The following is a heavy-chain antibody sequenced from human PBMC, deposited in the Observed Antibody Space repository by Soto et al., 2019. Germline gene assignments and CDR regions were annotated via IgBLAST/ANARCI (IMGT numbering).Heavy chain of an antibody. D-gene: IGHD3-22*01. J-gene: IGHJ6*02. V-gene: IGHV3-30*18. CDR2: ISYDGSNK. CDR1: GFTFSSYG. Sequence: GGSLRLSCAASGFTFSSYGMHWVRQAPGKGLEWVAVISYDGSNKYYADSVKGRFTISRDNSKNTLYLQMNSLRAEDTAVYYCAKTYYYDSSGYYGRLVYYYYYGMDVWGQGTTVTVSS. CDR3: AKTYYYDSSGYYGRLVYYYYYGMDV.